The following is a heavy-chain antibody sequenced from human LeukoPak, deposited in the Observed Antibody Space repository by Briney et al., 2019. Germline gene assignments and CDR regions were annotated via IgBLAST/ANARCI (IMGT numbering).Heavy chain of an antibody. CDR1: GYSFTSYW. Sequence: GESLKISCKGSGYSFTSYWISWVRQMPGKGLEWMGRIDPSDSYTNYSPSFQGHVTISADKSISTAYLQWSSLKASDTAMYYCARSDYDILTGYPVDPFDYWGQGTLVTVSS. J-gene: IGHJ4*02. CDR2: IDPSDSYT. D-gene: IGHD3-9*01. V-gene: IGHV5-10-1*01. CDR3: ARSDYDILTGYPVDPFDY.